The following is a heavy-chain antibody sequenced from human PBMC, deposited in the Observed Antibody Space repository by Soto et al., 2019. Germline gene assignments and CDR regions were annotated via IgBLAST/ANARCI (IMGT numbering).Heavy chain of an antibody. D-gene: IGHD2-2*01. V-gene: IGHV4-31*03. CDR1: GGSISSGGYY. CDR2: IYYSGST. Sequence: SETLSLTCTVXGGSISSGGYYWSWIRQHPGKGLEWIGYIYYSGSTYYNPSLKSRVTISVDTSKNQFSLKLSSVTAADTAVYYCARNWSPSPFAPLXVPAPLFDYWGQGTLVTVS. CDR3: ARNWSPSPFAPLXVPAPLFDY. J-gene: IGHJ4*02.